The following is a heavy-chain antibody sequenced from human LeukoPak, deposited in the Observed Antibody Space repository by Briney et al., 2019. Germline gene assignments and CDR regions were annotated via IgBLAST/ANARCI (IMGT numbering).Heavy chain of an antibody. Sequence: SETLSLTCAVYGGSFSGYYWTWIRQTPEKGLEWIGEMNPSGSTSYNPTLKSRVTISVDTSKNQFSLKLSSVTAADTAVYYCARGRQDVTMIVVVMTAVSYYLDVWGKGTTVTVS. V-gene: IGHV4-34*01. CDR2: MNPSGST. CDR1: GGSFSGYY. J-gene: IGHJ6*03. CDR3: ARGRQDVTMIVVVMTAVSYYLDV. D-gene: IGHD3-22*01.